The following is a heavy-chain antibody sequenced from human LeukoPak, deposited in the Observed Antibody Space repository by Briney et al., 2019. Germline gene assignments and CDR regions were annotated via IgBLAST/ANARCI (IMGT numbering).Heavy chain of an antibody. J-gene: IGHJ4*02. CDR2: IVVGSGNT. V-gene: IGHV1-58*01. D-gene: IGHD3-22*01. Sequence: ASVKVSCKASGFTFTSSAVQWVRQARGQRLEWIGWIVVGSGNTNYAQKFQERVTITRDMSTSTAYMELSSLRSEDTAVYYCARGIMYYDTSGFGDYWGQGTLVTVSS. CDR1: GFTFTSSA. CDR3: ARGIMYYDTSGFGDY.